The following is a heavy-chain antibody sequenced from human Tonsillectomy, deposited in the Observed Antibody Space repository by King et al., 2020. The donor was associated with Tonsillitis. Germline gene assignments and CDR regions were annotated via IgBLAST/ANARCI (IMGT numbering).Heavy chain of an antibody. V-gene: IGHV3-23*03. CDR1: GFIFSSYA. J-gene: IGHJ4*02. CDR3: AKGGGYSGYGNFDY. D-gene: IGHD5-12*01. Sequence: VQLVESGGGLVQPGGSLRLSCAASGFIFSSYAMSWVRQAPGKGLEWVSVIYSGGSSTYYADSVKGRFTISRDNSKNTLYLQMNSRRAEDTAVYFCAKGGGYSGYGNFDYWGQGTLVTVSS. CDR2: IYSGGSST.